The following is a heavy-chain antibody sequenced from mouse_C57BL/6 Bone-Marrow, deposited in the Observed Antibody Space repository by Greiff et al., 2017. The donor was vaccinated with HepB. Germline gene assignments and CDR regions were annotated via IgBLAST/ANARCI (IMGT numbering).Heavy chain of an antibody. CDR1: GYAFTNYL. V-gene: IGHV1-54*01. Sequence: QVTLKESGAELVRPGTSVKVSCKASGYAFTNYLIEWVKQRPGQGLEWIGVINPGSGGTNYNEKFKGKATLTADKSSSTAYMQLSSLTSEDSAVYFCARKYYGSIHYFDYWGQGTTLTVSS. D-gene: IGHD1-1*01. J-gene: IGHJ2*01. CDR2: INPGSGGT. CDR3: ARKYYGSIHYFDY.